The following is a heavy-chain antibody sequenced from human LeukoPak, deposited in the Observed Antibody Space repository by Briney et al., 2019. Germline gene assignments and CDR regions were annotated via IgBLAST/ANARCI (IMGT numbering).Heavy chain of an antibody. Sequence: SVKVSCKASRDTFTRCAFSWVRQAPGQGLEWMGGIIPIDGTANFAQKFQGRVTITANQSTSTAYMELSSLRSEDTAIYYCARDPGAPVRAFDIWGQGTLVTVSS. V-gene: IGHV1-69*01. D-gene: IGHD3-10*01. CDR1: RDTFTRCA. J-gene: IGHJ3*02. CDR3: ARDPGAPVRAFDI. CDR2: IIPIDGTA.